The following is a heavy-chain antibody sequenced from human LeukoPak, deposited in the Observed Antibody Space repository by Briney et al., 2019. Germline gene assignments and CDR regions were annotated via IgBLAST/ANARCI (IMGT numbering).Heavy chain of an antibody. CDR3: ARAPNPHYDSSGYYAYFDY. V-gene: IGHV3-21*01. CDR2: ISSSSSYI. J-gene: IGHJ4*02. CDR1: GFTFSTYS. Sequence: GGSLRLSCAASGFTFSTYSMNWVRQAPGKGLEWVSSISSSSSYIYYADSVKGRFTISRDNAKNSLYLQMNSLRAEDTAVYYCARAPNPHYDSSGYYAYFDYWGQGTLVTVSS. D-gene: IGHD3-22*01.